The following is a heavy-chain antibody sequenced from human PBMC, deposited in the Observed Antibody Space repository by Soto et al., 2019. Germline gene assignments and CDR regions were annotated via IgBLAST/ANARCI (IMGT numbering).Heavy chain of an antibody. CDR2: ISYDGSNE. CDR3: ARVKWELLGFDY. D-gene: IGHD1-26*01. V-gene: IGHV3-30-3*01. CDR1: GFTFSSYA. Sequence: GGSLRLSCAASGFTFSSYAMHWVRQAPGKGLEWVAVISYDGSNEYYADSVKGRFTISRDNSKNTLYLQMNSLRAEDTAVYYCARVKWELLGFDYWGQGTLVTVSS. J-gene: IGHJ4*02.